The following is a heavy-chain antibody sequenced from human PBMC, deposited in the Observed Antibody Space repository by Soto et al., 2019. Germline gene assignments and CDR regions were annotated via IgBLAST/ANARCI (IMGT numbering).Heavy chain of an antibody. J-gene: IGHJ4*02. Sequence: QVQLVQSAAELKKPGASVNVSCKTSGYSFNTYGITWVRQAPGQGLEWMGCINPYNGNIKSAPKFQVRVTMTPATSRSTAYMEVASLRSDDTAVYYCARGCIAVTTHLCYWGQGTPVTVSP. CDR2: INPYNGNI. D-gene: IGHD4-17*01. CDR1: GYSFNTYG. V-gene: IGHV1-18*01. CDR3: ARGCIAVTTHLCY.